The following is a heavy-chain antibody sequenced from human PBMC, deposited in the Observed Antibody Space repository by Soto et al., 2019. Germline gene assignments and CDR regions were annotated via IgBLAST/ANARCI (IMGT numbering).Heavy chain of an antibody. Sequence: SETLSLTCTVSGGSISSYYWSWIRQPPGKGLEWIGYIYYSGSTNYNPSLKSRVTISVDTSKNQFSLKLSSVTAADTAVYYCARDGDYGDYGSYYYYMDVWGKGTTVTVSS. CDR3: ARDGDYGDYGSYYYYMDV. V-gene: IGHV4-59*01. D-gene: IGHD4-17*01. CDR2: IYYSGST. CDR1: GGSISSYY. J-gene: IGHJ6*03.